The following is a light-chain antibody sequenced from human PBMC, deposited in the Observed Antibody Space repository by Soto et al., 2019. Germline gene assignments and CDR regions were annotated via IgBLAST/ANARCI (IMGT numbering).Light chain of an antibody. Sequence: DFLMTQLPDSLAVSLGERATINCKSIQSVFYNSNKKNYLAWYPQKPGQPPNLLISWASTRESGVPDRLSGGGSGTDFTLSISRLQAEDVAVYFCQQYYTIPITFGQGTQLDI. CDR3: QQYYTIPIT. J-gene: IGKJ5*01. CDR1: QSVFYNSNKKNY. V-gene: IGKV4-1*01. CDR2: WAS.